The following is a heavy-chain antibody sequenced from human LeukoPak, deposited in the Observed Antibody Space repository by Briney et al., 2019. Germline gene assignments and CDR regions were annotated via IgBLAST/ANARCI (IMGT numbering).Heavy chain of an antibody. J-gene: IGHJ3*02. V-gene: IGHV4-59*01. CDR2: IYYNGST. Sequence: PSETLSLTCTVSGGSISSYYWSWIRQPPGKGLEWIGYIYYNGSTNYNPSLKSRVTISVDTSKNQFSLKLSSVTAADTAVYYCARWEVGATSAFDIWGQGTMVTVSS. CDR1: GGSISSYY. D-gene: IGHD1-26*01. CDR3: ARWEVGATSAFDI.